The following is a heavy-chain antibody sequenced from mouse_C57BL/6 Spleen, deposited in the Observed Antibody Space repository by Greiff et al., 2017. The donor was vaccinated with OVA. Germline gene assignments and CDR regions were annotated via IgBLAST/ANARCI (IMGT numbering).Heavy chain of an antibody. CDR2: ISSGSSTI. CDR3: AREAYYSNYEGAMDY. D-gene: IGHD2-5*01. J-gene: IGHJ4*01. V-gene: IGHV5-17*01. CDR1: GFTFSDYG. Sequence: EVKLVESGGGLVKPGGSLKLSCAASGFTFSDYGMHWVRQAPETGLEWVAYISSGSSTIYYADTVKGRFTISRDNAKNTLFLQMTSLRSEDTAMYYCAREAYYSNYEGAMDYWGQGTSVTVSS.